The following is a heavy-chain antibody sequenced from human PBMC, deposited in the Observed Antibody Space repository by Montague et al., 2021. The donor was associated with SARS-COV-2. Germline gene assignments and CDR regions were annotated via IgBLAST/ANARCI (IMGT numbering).Heavy chain of an antibody. D-gene: IGHD3-9*01. CDR2: ISSRTSYT. V-gene: IGHV3-21*01. CDR3: ARDLRYFDWLFHSSGYYNYFDY. Sequence: SLRLSCAASGFTFSAYSMTWVRQAPGKGLEWVSSISSRTSYTYYGDSVKGRFTSSRDNAKNSLYLQMNSLRAEDTAVYYCARDLRYFDWLFHSSGYYNYFDYWGQGTLVTVSS. CDR1: GFTFSAYS. J-gene: IGHJ4*02.